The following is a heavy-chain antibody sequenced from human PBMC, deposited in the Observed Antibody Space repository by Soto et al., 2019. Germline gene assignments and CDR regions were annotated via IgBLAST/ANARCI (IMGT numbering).Heavy chain of an antibody. CDR3: ARGGRMWIFGVMNWVGP. CDR1: GYTFTGYY. V-gene: IGHV1-2*02. J-gene: IGHJ5*02. CDR2: IIPDSGAT. D-gene: IGHD3-3*01. Sequence: ASVKVSCKASGYTFTGYYIHWVRQAPGQGLEWMGWIIPDSGATNYTQKFQGRVTMTSETSTNTAYLELSRLRSDDPAGYFCARGGRMWIFGVMNWVGPWGQGTLVTF.